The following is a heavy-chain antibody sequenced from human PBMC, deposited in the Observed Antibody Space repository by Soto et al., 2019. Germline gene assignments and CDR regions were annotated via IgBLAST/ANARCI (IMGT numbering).Heavy chain of an antibody. Sequence: EVQLLASGGGLVQPGGSLRLYCAASGFSFSNYAMGWVRQAPGKGLEWVSSMRGSGGDTFYAGYVRGRFTISRDNSQNTLSLQTNNLGAEDTALYYCVRGHSNSYFYFDYWGQGNLVTVSS. CDR2: MRGSGGDT. CDR3: VRGHSNSYFYFDY. D-gene: IGHD5-18*01. J-gene: IGHJ4*02. CDR1: GFSFSNYA. V-gene: IGHV3-23*01.